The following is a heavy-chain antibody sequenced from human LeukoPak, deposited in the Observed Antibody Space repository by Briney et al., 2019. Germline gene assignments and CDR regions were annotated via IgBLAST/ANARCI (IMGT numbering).Heavy chain of an antibody. CDR1: GFTFSSYG. D-gene: IGHD3-10*02. J-gene: IGHJ6*02. CDR3: AKDFRQNVRYYGMDV. CDR2: ISYDGSNK. V-gene: IGHV3-30*18. Sequence: GGSLRLSCAASGFTFSSYGMHWVRQAPGKGLEWVAVISYDGSNKYYADSVKGRFTISRDNSKNTLYLQMNSLRAEDTAVYYCAKDFRQNVRYYGMDVWGQGTTVTVSS.